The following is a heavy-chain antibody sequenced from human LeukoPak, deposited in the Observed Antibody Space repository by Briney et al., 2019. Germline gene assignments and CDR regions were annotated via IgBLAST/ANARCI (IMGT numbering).Heavy chain of an antibody. CDR1: GFTFSSYG. V-gene: IGHV3-30*03. J-gene: IGHJ3*02. CDR2: ISYDGSNK. D-gene: IGHD2-21*01. Sequence: GGSLRLSCAASGFTFSSYGMHWVRQAPGKGLEWVAVISYDGSNKYYADSVKGRFTISRDNSKNTLYLQMNSLRAEDTAVYYCARDSCTGGGDCPVEAFDIWGQGTMVTVSS. CDR3: ARDSCTGGGDCPVEAFDI.